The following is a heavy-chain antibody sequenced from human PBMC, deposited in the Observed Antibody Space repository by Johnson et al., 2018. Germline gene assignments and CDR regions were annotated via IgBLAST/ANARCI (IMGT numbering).Heavy chain of an antibody. V-gene: IGHV3-15*01. D-gene: IGHD3-10*01. CDR1: GFTSSDAC. J-gene: IGHJ1*01. CDR2: VKSNAHGGTT. CDR3: TAHAPLHN. Sequence: VQLVEAGGGFVQPGRSLRLSCTGSGFTSSDACMGWVRQAPGKGLEWVALVKSNAHGGTTDYAAAVKGKFTISRDDSKDMLYLQMNSMKTEDTAVYYCTAHAPLHNWGQGTLITVSS.